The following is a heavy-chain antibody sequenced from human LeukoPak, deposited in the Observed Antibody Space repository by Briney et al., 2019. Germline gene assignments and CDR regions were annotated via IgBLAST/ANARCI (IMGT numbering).Heavy chain of an antibody. J-gene: IGHJ5*02. CDR3: AKGAGPPWFDP. V-gene: IGHV4-61*02. Sequence: SETLSLTCTVSGGSINSGTYYWSWIRQPAGKGLEWIGRMSPDGSANYNPSLNSRVTMSVDASNNHFSLNLNSVTAADTGVYYCAKGAGPPWFDPWGQGTLVTVSS. D-gene: IGHD6-19*01. CDR1: GGSINSGTYY. CDR2: MSPDGSA.